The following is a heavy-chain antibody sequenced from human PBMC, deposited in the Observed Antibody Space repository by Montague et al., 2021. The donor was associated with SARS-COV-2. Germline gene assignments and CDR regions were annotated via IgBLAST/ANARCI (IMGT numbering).Heavy chain of an antibody. V-gene: IGHV4-39*01. CDR3: ARGVTMIVVVMRYNWFDP. CDR2: IYYSGST. J-gene: IGHJ5*02. Sequence: SETLSLTCTVSGGSISSSSYYWGWIRQPPGKGLEWIGSIYYSGSTYYNPSLKSRVTISVDTSKNQFSLKLSSVTAADTAAYYCARGVTMIVVVMRYNWFDPWGQGTLVTVSS. D-gene: IGHD3-22*01. CDR1: GGSISSSSYY.